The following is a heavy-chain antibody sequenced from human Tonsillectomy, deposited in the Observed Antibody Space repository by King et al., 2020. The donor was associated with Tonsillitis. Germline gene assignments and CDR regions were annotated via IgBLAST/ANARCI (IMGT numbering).Heavy chain of an antibody. CDR1: GYTFTSYD. J-gene: IGHJ3*02. D-gene: IGHD6-13*01. Sequence: VQLVQSGAEVKKPGASVKVSCTASGYTFTSYDINWVRQATGQGLEWMGWMNPNSGNTGYAQKFQGRVTMTRNTSISTAYMELSSLRSEDTAVYYCARGGTLRAAAGTSNAFDIWGQGTMVTVSS. CDR3: ARGGTLRAAAGTSNAFDI. V-gene: IGHV1-8*01. CDR2: MNPNSGNT.